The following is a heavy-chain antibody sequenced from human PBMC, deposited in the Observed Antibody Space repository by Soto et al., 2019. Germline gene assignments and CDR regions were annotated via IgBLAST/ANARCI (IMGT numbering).Heavy chain of an antibody. J-gene: IGHJ1*01. CDR3: ARGGSSWSAEYYQH. Sequence: QGQLVQSGAEVKKPGASVKVSCKASGYTFTNYGISWVRQAPGQGPEWMGWISGYNGNTKYAQTLQGRVTMTTDTSTSTAYLELRSLRSDDTAVYYCARGGSSWSAEYYQHWGQGTLVIVSS. V-gene: IGHV1-18*01. CDR1: GYTFTNYG. D-gene: IGHD6-13*01. CDR2: ISGYNGNT.